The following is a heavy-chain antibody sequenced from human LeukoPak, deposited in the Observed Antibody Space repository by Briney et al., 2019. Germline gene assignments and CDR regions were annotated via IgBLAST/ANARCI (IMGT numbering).Heavy chain of an antibody. CDR1: GFTFSNAW. CDR2: IKSKSDGGTT. J-gene: IGHJ4*02. V-gene: IGHV3-15*01. Sequence: PAVPLRFTCAASGFTFSNAWMNWVGHAPGKGLKWVGRIKSKSDGGTTDYAAPVKGRFTISRGDSKNTLYLQMNSLKTEDTAAYYCTRYTYGYFYWGQGTLVTVSS. CDR3: TRYTYGYFY. D-gene: IGHD5-18*01.